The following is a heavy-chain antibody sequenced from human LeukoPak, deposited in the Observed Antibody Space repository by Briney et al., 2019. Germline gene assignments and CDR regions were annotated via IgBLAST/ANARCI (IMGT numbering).Heavy chain of an antibody. CDR1: GFTFSSYA. V-gene: IGHV3-23*01. CDR3: AKDRSSRYDFWSGSFSHYYYYYVDV. D-gene: IGHD3-3*01. Sequence: SGGSLRLSCAASGFTFSSYAMSWVRQATGKGLEWVSAISGGSADYADSVKGRFSISIDNSKNTLYLQMNSLRAEDTAVYYCAKDRSSRYDFWSGSFSHYYYYYVDVWGKGTTVTVSS. J-gene: IGHJ6*03. CDR2: ISGGSA.